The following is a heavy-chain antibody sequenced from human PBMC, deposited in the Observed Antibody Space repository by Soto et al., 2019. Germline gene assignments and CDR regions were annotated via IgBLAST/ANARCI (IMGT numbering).Heavy chain of an antibody. Sequence: GGSLRLSCAASGFTFSSYSMNWVRQAPGKGLEWVSSISSSSSYIYYADSVKGRFTISRDNAKNSLYLQMNSLRAEDTAVYYCARRAYDYIWGSYGTEVNFDYWGQGTLVTVSS. CDR2: ISSSSSYI. D-gene: IGHD3-16*01. J-gene: IGHJ4*02. V-gene: IGHV3-21*01. CDR1: GFTFSSYS. CDR3: ARRAYDYIWGSYGTEVNFDY.